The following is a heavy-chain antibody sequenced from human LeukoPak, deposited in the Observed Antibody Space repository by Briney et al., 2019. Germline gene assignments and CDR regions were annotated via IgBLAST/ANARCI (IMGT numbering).Heavy chain of an antibody. D-gene: IGHD2-2*01. J-gene: IGHJ5*02. V-gene: IGHV3-21*01. Sequence: GGSLRLSCAASGFTFRSYAMHWVRQAPGKGLEWVSSISSSSSYIYYADSVKGRFTISSDNAKNSLYLQMNSLRAEDTAVYYCGVVPAAWENWFDPWGQGTLVTVSS. CDR1: GFTFRSYA. CDR2: ISSSSSYI. CDR3: GVVPAAWENWFDP.